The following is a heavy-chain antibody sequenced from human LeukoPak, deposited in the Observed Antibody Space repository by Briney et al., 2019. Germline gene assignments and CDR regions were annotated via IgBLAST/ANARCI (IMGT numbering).Heavy chain of an antibody. J-gene: IGHJ1*01. CDR2: ISYDGSNK. D-gene: IGHD3-10*01. V-gene: IGHV3-30*18. Sequence: GGSLRLSCAASGFTFSSYGMHWVRQAPGKGLEWVAVISYDGSNKYYADSVKGRFTISRDNSKNTLYLQMNSLRAEDTAVYYCAKTWRALVREERSEYFQHWGQGTLVTVSS. CDR3: AKTWRALVREERSEYFQH. CDR1: GFTFSSYG.